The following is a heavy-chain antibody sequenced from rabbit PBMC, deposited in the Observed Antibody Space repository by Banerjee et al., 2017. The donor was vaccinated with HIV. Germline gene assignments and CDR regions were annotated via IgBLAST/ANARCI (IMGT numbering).Heavy chain of an antibody. CDR2: IAGSSGNT. CDR3: ARGDGSVYYYGMDL. D-gene: IGHD5-1*01. Sequence: QEQLEESGGDLVKPEGSLTLTCTASGFSFIARYWVCWVRQAPGKGLEWSACIAGSSGNTYYASWAKGRFTISKTSSTTVTLQMTSLTAADTATYFCARGDGSVYYYGMDLWGPGTLVTVS. J-gene: IGHJ6*01. V-gene: IGHV1S45*01. CDR1: GFSFIARYW.